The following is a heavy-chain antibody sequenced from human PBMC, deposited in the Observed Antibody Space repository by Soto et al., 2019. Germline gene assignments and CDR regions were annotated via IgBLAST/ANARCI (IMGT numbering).Heavy chain of an antibody. V-gene: IGHV5-51*01. Sequence: PGESLKISCKGSGYSFTSYWIGWVRQMPGKGLEWMGIIYPGDSDTRYSPSFQGQVTISADKSISTAYLQWSSLKASDTAMYYCASRYGDTSPYYGMDVWGQGTXVTVSS. CDR2: IYPGDSDT. CDR1: GYSFTSYW. D-gene: IGHD4-17*01. J-gene: IGHJ6*02. CDR3: ASRYGDTSPYYGMDV.